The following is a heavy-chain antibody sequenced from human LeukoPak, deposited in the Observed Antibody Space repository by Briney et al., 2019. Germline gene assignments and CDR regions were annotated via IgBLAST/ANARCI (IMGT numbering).Heavy chain of an antibody. CDR1: GFTFSSYW. D-gene: IGHD3-3*01. Sequence: GGSLRLSCAASGFTFSSYWMSWVRQAPGKGLEWVANIKQDGSGKYYVDSVKGRFTISRDNAKNSLYLQMNSLRAEDTAVYYCARAAGFWSGYGYYYYMDVWGKGTTVTVSS. CDR2: IKQDGSGK. V-gene: IGHV3-7*01. J-gene: IGHJ6*03. CDR3: ARAAGFWSGYGYYYYMDV.